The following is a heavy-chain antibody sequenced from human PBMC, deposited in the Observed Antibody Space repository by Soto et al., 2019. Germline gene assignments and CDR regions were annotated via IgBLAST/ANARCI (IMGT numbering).Heavy chain of an antibody. J-gene: IGHJ6*02. CDR3: ARGLLWPSSSPLGYYGMDV. D-gene: IGHD6-6*01. CDR2: IIPIFGTA. CDR1: GGTFSSYA. V-gene: IGHV1-69*13. Sequence: SVKVSCKASGGTFSSYAISWVRQAPGQGLEWMGGIIPIFGTANYAQKFQGRVTITADESTSTAYMELSSLRSEDTAVYYCARGLLWPSSSPLGYYGMDVWGQGTTVTV.